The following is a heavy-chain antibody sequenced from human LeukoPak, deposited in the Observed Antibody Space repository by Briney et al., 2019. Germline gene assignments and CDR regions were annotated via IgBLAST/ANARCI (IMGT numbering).Heavy chain of an antibody. CDR1: GFTFSSHA. V-gene: IGHV3-23*01. D-gene: IGHD3-10*01. CDR2: TNGGGGGA. Sequence: GGSLRLSCAASGFTFSSHALGWVRQAPGKGLEWVSTTNGGGGGAHYADSVRGRFTISRDNSKNTLYLRMNSLRAEDTAVYYCAKSFSYGSGSCYCAFDIWGQGTMVTVSS. J-gene: IGHJ3*02. CDR3: AKSFSYGSGSCYCAFDI.